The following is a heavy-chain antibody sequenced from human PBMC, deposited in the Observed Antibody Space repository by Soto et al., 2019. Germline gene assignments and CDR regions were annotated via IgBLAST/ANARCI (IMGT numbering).Heavy chain of an antibody. CDR1: GFTFSNAW. CDR2: IKSKTDGGTT. Sequence: GGSLRLSCAASGFTFSNAWMSWVRQAPGKGLEWVGRIKSKTDGGTTDYAAPVKGRFTISRDDSKNTLYLQMNSLKTEDTAVYYCLTYYDFWSGQDYYYGMDVWGQGTTVTVSS. D-gene: IGHD3-3*01. J-gene: IGHJ6*02. CDR3: LTYYDFWSGQDYYYGMDV. V-gene: IGHV3-15*01.